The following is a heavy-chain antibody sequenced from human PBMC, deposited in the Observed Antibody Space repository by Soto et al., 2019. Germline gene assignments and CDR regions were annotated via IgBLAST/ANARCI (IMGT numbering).Heavy chain of an antibody. J-gene: IGHJ4*02. CDR1: GLTFTNYP. Sequence: VQLLQSGGGFVQPGGSLRLSCAASGLTFTNYPMSWVRQAPGKGLEWVSVISGSGDSTYYAESVKGRFTISRDNSKNTLYLQMNSVGAEDTAVYYCASRNYYDSSGYYYWYYFDFWGQGTLVTVSS. V-gene: IGHV3-23*01. D-gene: IGHD3-22*01. CDR2: ISGSGDST. CDR3: ASRNYYDSSGYYYWYYFDF.